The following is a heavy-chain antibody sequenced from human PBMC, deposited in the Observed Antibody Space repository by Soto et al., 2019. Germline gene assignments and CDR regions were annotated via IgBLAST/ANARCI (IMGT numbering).Heavy chain of an antibody. D-gene: IGHD1-26*01. CDR1: GFTFSSYG. V-gene: IGHV3-33*01. CDR2: IWYDGSNK. Sequence: HPGGSLRLSCAASGFTFSSYGMHWVRQAPGKGLEWVAVIWYDGSNKYYADSVKGRFTISRDNSKNTLYLQMNSLRAEDTAVYYCARVHGGSYNTDAFDIWGQGTMVTVSS. J-gene: IGHJ3*02. CDR3: ARVHGGSYNTDAFDI.